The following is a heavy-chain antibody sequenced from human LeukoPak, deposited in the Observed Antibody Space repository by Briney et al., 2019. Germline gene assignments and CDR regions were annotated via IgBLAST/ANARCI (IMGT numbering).Heavy chain of an antibody. D-gene: IGHD5-24*01. CDR3: AKAGDGYNYVFGDY. CDR1: GFTFSGYA. CDR2: ISGSGGST. Sequence: GASLRLSCAASGFTFSGYAMSWVRQAPGKGLEWVSAISGSGGSTYYADSVEGRFTISRDSSKNTLYLQMNSLRAEDTAVYYCAKAGDGYNYVFGDYWGQGTLVTVSS. V-gene: IGHV3-23*01. J-gene: IGHJ4*02.